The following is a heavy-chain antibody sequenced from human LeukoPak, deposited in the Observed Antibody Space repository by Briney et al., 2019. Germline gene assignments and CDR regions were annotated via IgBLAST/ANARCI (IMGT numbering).Heavy chain of an antibody. J-gene: IGHJ4*02. CDR1: GFTFSNYW. Sequence: GGSLGLSCVASGFTFSNYWMSWVRQAPGKGLEWVANIKEDGSEKYYVDSVKGRFTISRDNARNSLYLQMNSLRAEDTAVYYCASGRQLGYWGQGTLVTVSS. CDR2: IKEDGSEK. D-gene: IGHD6-13*01. V-gene: IGHV3-7*01. CDR3: ASGRQLGY.